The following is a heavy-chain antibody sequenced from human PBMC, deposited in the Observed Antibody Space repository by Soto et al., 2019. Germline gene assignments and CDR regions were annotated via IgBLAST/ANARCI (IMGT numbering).Heavy chain of an antibody. CDR1: GDSVSSNSAA. CDR2: TYYRSKWTN. CDR3: AREGGDRSSWYFDY. V-gene: IGHV6-1*01. D-gene: IGHD6-13*01. J-gene: IGHJ4*02. Sequence: SQTLSLPCAISGDSVSSNSAAWNWVRQSPSRGLEWLGRTYYRSKWTNDYAVSVKRRITINPDTSKNQFSLQLNSVTPEDTAVYYCAREGGDRSSWYFDYWGQGTLVTVSS.